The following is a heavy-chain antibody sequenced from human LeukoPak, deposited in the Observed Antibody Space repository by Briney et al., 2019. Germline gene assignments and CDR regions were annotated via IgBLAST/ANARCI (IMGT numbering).Heavy chain of an antibody. CDR2: INPNSGGT. V-gene: IGHV1-2*06. J-gene: IGHJ4*02. CDR3: ARQYSSGWNFDY. D-gene: IGHD6-19*01. Sequence: GASVKVSCKASGYTFTGYYMHWVRQAPGQGLEWMGRINPNSGGTNFAQKFQGRVTMTKDTSISTAYMELSRLRSDDTAVYYCARQYSSGWNFDYWGQGTLVTVSS. CDR1: GYTFTGYY.